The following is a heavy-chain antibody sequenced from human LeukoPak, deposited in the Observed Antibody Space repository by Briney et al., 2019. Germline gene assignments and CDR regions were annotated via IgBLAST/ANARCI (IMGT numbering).Heavy chain of an antibody. V-gene: IGHV1-18*01. J-gene: IGHJ6*03. Sequence: ASVKVSCKASGYTFTSYGISWVRQAPGQGLEWMGWISAYNGNTNYAQKLQGRVTMTTDTSTSTAYMELRSLRSDDTAVYYCARDIPYDFWSGYSLNYYYYYMDVWGKGTTVTVSS. CDR1: GYTFTSYG. D-gene: IGHD3-3*01. CDR2: ISAYNGNT. CDR3: ARDIPYDFWSGYSLNYYYYYMDV.